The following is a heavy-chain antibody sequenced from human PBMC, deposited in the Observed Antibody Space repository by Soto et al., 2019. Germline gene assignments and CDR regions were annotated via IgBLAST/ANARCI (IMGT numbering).Heavy chain of an antibody. CDR3: GGGHYFSDY. V-gene: IGHV3-30*03. D-gene: IGHD3-16*01. CDR1: GFTFSSYG. J-gene: IGHJ4*02. Sequence: QVQLVESGGGVVQPGRSLRLSCAASGFTFSSYGMHWVRQAPGKGLEWVALISNDGSNKYYVDSVKGRFTISRDNAKNTLYLQKNSRRAEDTAVYYCGGGHYFSDYWGQGTLITVSS. CDR2: ISNDGSNK.